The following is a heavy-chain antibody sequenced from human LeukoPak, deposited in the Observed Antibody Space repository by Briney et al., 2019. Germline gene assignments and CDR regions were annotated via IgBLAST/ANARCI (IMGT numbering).Heavy chain of an antibody. V-gene: IGHV3-66*01. CDR1: GFTFSSYW. Sequence: GGPLRLSCAASGFTFSSYWMSWVRQAPGKGLEWVSVIYSGGSTYYADSVKGRFTISRDNSKNTLYLQMNSLRAEDTAVYYCARWEWLQYDAFDIWGQGTMVTVSS. D-gene: IGHD5-24*01. CDR2: IYSGGST. J-gene: IGHJ3*02. CDR3: ARWEWLQYDAFDI.